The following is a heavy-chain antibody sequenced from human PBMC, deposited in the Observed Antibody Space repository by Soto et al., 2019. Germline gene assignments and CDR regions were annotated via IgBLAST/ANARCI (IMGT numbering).Heavy chain of an antibody. CDR1: GLTFTDFW. CDR2: IDHHGGGT. J-gene: IGHJ4*02. D-gene: IGHD1-26*01. Sequence: GGSLRLSCAVSGLTFTDFWMHWVRQVPGKGLEWVARIDHHGGGTSYADSVQGRFTVSRDNAKNTVYLQMSSLRAEDTAVYYCGSVFEYWGQGILVTVSS. V-gene: IGHV3-74*01. CDR3: GSVFEY.